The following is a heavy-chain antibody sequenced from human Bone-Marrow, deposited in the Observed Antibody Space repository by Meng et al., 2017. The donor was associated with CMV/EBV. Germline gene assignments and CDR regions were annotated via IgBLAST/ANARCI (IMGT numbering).Heavy chain of an antibody. D-gene: IGHD2-2*01. CDR2: IYYSGST. Sequence: SETLSLTCTVSGGSISSGGYYWSWIRQHPGKGLEWIGYIYYSGSTYYNPSLKSRVTISVDTSKNQLSLKLSSVTAADTAVYYCARTPPSAVYFDYWGQGTLVTVS. CDR3: ARTPPSAVYFDY. V-gene: IGHV4-31*03. CDR1: GGSISSGGYY. J-gene: IGHJ4*02.